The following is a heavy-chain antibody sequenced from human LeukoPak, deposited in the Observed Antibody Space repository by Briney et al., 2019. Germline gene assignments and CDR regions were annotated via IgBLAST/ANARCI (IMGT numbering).Heavy chain of an antibody. CDR1: GFTFSSYS. Sequence: PGGSLRLSCAASGFTFSSYSMNLVRQAPGKGLEWVSSISSSSSYIYYADSVKGRFTISRDNAKNSLYLQMNSLRAEDTAVYYCASLHDMTTTGDAFDIWGQGTMVTVSS. J-gene: IGHJ3*02. CDR2: ISSSSSYI. V-gene: IGHV3-21*01. D-gene: IGHD1-26*01. CDR3: ASLHDMTTTGDAFDI.